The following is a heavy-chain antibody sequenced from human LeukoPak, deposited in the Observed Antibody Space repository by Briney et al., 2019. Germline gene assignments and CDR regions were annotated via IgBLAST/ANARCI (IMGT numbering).Heavy chain of an antibody. CDR1: GGSISSSSYY. D-gene: IGHD5-18*01. Sequence: NPSETLSLTCTVSGGSISSSSYYWGWIRQPPGKGLEWIGSIYYSGSTYYNPSLKSRDTISVDTSKNQFSLKLSSVTAADTAVYYCARRRWIQLWPHPPAFDYWGQGTLVTVSS. J-gene: IGHJ4*02. V-gene: IGHV4-39*01. CDR2: IYYSGST. CDR3: ARRRWIQLWPHPPAFDY.